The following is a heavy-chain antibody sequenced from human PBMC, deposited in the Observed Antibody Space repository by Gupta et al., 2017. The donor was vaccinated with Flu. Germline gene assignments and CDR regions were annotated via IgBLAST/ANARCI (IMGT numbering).Heavy chain of an antibody. CDR3: ARRVYGDYDNWFDP. CDR2: IYHSGST. CDR1: GGSISSSNC. J-gene: IGHJ5*02. D-gene: IGHD4-17*01. V-gene: IGHV4-4*02. Sequence: QVQLQESGTGLVKPSGTLSLTCAVSGGSISSSNCWSWVRQPPGKGLEWIGEIYHSGSTNYNPSLKSRVTISVDKSKNQFSLKLSSVTASDTAVYYCARRVYGDYDNWFDPWGQGTLVTVSS.